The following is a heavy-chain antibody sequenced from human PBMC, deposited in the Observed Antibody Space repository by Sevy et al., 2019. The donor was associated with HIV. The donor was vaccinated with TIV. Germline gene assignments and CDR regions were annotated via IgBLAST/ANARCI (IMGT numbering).Heavy chain of an antibody. V-gene: IGHV3-21*01. J-gene: IGHJ3*02. D-gene: IGHD3-3*01. Sequence: GGSLRLSCAASGFTFSSYSMNWVRQAPGKGLEWVSSISSSSSYKYYVDSVMGGLTMSRDNAKNSLYLQMNSLRAEDTAVYYCAISTIFAVTYSSGHDALDIWGQGTMVTVSS. CDR2: ISSSSSYK. CDR1: GFTFSSYS. CDR3: AISTIFAVTYSSGHDALDI.